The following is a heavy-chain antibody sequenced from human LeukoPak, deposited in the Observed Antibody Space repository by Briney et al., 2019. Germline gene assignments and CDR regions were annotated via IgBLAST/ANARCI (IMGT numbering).Heavy chain of an antibody. J-gene: IGHJ6*03. Sequence: SETLSLTCAVYGGSFSGYYWSWIRQPPAQGLEWIGYIYYSGSTYYNPSLRSRVTISVDTSKNQFSLKLSSVTAADTAVYYCARSSEGRYYYDSSGFSYYYYYMDVWGKGTTVTISS. CDR3: ARSSEGRYYYDSSGFSYYYYYMDV. CDR2: IYYSGST. V-gene: IGHV4-59*01. CDR1: GGSFSGYY. D-gene: IGHD3-22*01.